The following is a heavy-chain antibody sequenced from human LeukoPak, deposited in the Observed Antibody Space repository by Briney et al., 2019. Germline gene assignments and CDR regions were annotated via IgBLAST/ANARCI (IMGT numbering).Heavy chain of an antibody. CDR2: IRYDGNNK. D-gene: IGHD6-19*01. V-gene: IGHV3-30*02. Sequence: PGGSLRPSCAASGFTFSSYGIHWVRQAPGKGLEWVAFIRYDGNNKYYADFVQGRFTISRDNSKNTLFLQMNSLRAEDTAVYYCAKDFSGYVDHWGQGTLVTVSS. CDR1: GFTFSSYG. CDR3: AKDFSGYVDH. J-gene: IGHJ4*02.